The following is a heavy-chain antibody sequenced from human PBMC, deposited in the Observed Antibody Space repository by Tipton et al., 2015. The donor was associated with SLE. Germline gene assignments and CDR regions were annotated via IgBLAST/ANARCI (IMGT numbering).Heavy chain of an antibody. Sequence: GSLRLSCAASGFTFSSYWMSWVRQAPGKGLEWVANIKQDGSEKYYVDSVKGRFTISRDNAKNSLYLQMNSLRAEDTAVYYCAREAGDETYYDFWGGPHGSAFDIWGQGTMVTVSS. CDR3: AREAGDETYYDFWGGPHGSAFDI. J-gene: IGHJ3*02. D-gene: IGHD3-3*01. CDR2: IKQDGSEK. V-gene: IGHV3-7*01. CDR1: GFTFSSYW.